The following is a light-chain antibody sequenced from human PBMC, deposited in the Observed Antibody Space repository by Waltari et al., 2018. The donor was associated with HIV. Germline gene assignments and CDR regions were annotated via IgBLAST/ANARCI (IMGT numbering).Light chain of an antibody. CDR1: RRHFGLYHS. Sequence: QSALTQPASVSASPGQSVTISCSGTRRHFGLYHSVPWYQQVPGKVPKVIIYEVTSRPSGVSDRFSGSRSGNTASLTISGLQPEDEADYYCTSYTPSDTLVFGGGTKVTVL. J-gene: IGLJ2*01. CDR3: TSYTPSDTLV. CDR2: EVT. V-gene: IGLV2-14*01.